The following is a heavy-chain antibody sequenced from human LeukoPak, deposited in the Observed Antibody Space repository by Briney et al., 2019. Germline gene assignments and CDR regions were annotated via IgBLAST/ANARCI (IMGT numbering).Heavy chain of an antibody. Sequence: SETLSLTCAVYGGSFSGYYWSWIRQPPGKGLEWIGEISHSGSTNYNPSLKSRVTISVDTSKNQFSLKLSSVTAADTAVYYCARDSYGFDYWGQGTLVTVSS. D-gene: IGHD5-18*01. J-gene: IGHJ4*02. V-gene: IGHV4-34*01. CDR3: ARDSYGFDY. CDR1: GGSFSGYY. CDR2: ISHSGST.